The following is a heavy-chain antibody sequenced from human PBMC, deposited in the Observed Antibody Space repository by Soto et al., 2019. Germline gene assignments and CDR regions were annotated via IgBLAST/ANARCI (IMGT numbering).Heavy chain of an antibody. CDR1: GGYISRDY. V-gene: IGHV4-59*01. J-gene: IGHJ5*02. D-gene: IGHD1-26*01. Sequence: SETLSLTCTVSGGYISRDYWSWIRQSPGKGLEWIGYIYYTGSTNYNPSLKSRFTISVDTSKNQFSLKLSSVTAADTAVYYCVKGGTSKFDPWGQGTLVTVSS. CDR3: VKGGTSKFDP. CDR2: IYYTGST.